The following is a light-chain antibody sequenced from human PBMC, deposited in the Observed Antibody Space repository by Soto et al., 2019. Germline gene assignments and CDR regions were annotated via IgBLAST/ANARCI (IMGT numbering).Light chain of an antibody. J-gene: IGKJ5*01. CDR1: QSISSY. CDR3: QQSYSTPFT. Sequence: DSKMTQSPSSLSASVGDRVTITCRASQSISSYLNWYQQNPGKAPKLLIYTASSLQSGVPSRFSGSGSGTDFTLTISSLQPEDFATYYCQQSYSTPFTFGQGRRLENK. V-gene: IGKV1-39*01. CDR2: TAS.